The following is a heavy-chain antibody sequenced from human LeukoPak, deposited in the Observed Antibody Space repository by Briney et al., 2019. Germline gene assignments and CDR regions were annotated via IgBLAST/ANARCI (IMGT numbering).Heavy chain of an antibody. Sequence: PSEPLSLTCAVYGLSFSGYYWSWIRQPPGKGLEWVGEINHSGSPNYNPSLKSRVTISVDTSKNQFSLKLSSVTAADTAVYFCARGGDPTDTAMVSWFDPWGQGTLVTVSS. CDR1: GLSFSGYY. CDR3: ARGGDPTDTAMVSWFDP. D-gene: IGHD5-18*01. CDR2: INHSGSP. J-gene: IGHJ5*02. V-gene: IGHV4-34*01.